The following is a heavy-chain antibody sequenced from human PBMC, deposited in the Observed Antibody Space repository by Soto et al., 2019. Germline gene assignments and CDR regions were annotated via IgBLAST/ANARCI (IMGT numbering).Heavy chain of an antibody. D-gene: IGHD3-3*01. CDR2: IYWDDDK. CDR3: AHRVLRTVFGLVTTTAIYFDF. CDR1: GFSLTTSGVG. Sequence: QITLNESGPTQVKPRQTLTLTCTFSGFSLTTSGVGVGWIRQSPGKAPEWLALIYWDDDKRYSPSLKSRLTITKDTSKNQVVLTMADLDPGATATYYCAHRVLRTVFGLVTTTAIYFDFWGQGTPVAVSS. V-gene: IGHV2-5*02. J-gene: IGHJ4*02.